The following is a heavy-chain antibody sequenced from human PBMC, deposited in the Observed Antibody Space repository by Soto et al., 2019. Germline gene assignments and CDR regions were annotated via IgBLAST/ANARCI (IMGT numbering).Heavy chain of an antibody. CDR2: IKQDGSEK. J-gene: IGHJ4*02. V-gene: IGHV3-7*04. CDR3: ARDRVASGV. D-gene: IGHD2-15*01. CDR1: GFTFSSYW. Sequence: EVLLVESGGGLVQPGGSLRLSCAASGFTFSSYWMTWVRQAPGKGLEWVANIKQDGSEKYYVDSVKGRFTISRDNAKISLYLQMSGLRAEDAAVYDCARDRVASGVWGQGTRVTVSS.